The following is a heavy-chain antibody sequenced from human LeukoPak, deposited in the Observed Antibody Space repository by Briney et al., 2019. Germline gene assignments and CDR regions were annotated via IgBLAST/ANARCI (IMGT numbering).Heavy chain of an antibody. D-gene: IGHD3-22*01. V-gene: IGHV3-23*01. CDR2: ISGSGGST. Sequence: PGGSLRLSCAASGFTFSSYGMNWVRQAPGKGLEWVSGISGSGGSTYYADSVKGRFTISRDNSKNSLSLQVSSLRAEDTAVYYGATTNGYYSDWGQGTLATVYS. CDR1: GFTFSSYG. CDR3: ATTNGYYSD. J-gene: IGHJ4*02.